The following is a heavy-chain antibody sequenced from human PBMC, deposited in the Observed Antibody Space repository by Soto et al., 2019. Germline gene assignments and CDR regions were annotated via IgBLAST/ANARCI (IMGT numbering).Heavy chain of an antibody. Sequence: QVQLQESGPGLVKPSQTLSLTCTVSRGSISSGDYYWSWIRQPPGKGLEWIGYIYYSGSTYYNPSLKSRVTISVDTSKNQFSLKLSSVTAADTAVYYCARDTTYYDSSGYPDYWGQGTLVTVSS. V-gene: IGHV4-30-4*01. D-gene: IGHD3-22*01. CDR2: IYYSGST. CDR1: RGSISSGDYY. CDR3: ARDTTYYDSSGYPDY. J-gene: IGHJ4*02.